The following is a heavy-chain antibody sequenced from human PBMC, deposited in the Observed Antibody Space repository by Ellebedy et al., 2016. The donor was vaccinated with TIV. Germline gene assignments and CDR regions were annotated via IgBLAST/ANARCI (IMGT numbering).Heavy chain of an antibody. CDR2: IKSKTDGGTT. V-gene: IGHV3-15*01. J-gene: IGHJ6*02. CDR1: GFTFSNAW. CDR3: TTDHSVDPFYGMDV. D-gene: IGHD2-21*01. Sequence: GESLKISCAASGFTFSNAWMSWVRQAPGKGLEWVGRIKSKTDGGTTDYAAPVKGRFTIPRDDSKNTLYLQMNSLKTEDTAVYYCTTDHSVDPFYGMDVWGQGTTVTVSS.